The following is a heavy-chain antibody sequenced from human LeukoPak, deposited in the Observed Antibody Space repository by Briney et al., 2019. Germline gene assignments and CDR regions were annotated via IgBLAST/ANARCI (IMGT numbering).Heavy chain of an antibody. J-gene: IGHJ6*04. CDR2: ISSSGSTI. CDR1: GLIFSSYE. D-gene: IGHD3-10*01. CDR3: ARVDYYGSGCPSGMDV. Sequence: GGSLRLSCAASGLIFSSYEMNWVRQAPGKGLVWVSYISSSGSTIYYADSVKGRFTISRDNAKNSLYLQMNSLRAEDTAVYYCARVDYYGSGCPSGMDVWGKGTTVTVSS. V-gene: IGHV3-48*03.